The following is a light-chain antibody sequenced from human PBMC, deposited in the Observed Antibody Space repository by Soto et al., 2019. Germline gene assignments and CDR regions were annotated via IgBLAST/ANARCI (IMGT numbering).Light chain of an antibody. CDR3: SSYTASNSLAV. CDR2: DVT. J-gene: IGLJ2*01. Sequence: SALTQPASVSGSPGQSITISCTGTSSDVGTYNSVSWYQHHPGRAPKLMIYDVTNRPSGVSDRFSGSKSDNTASLTISGLQAEDEADYYCSSYTASNSLAVFGGGTKLTVL. V-gene: IGLV2-14*03. CDR1: SSDVGTYNS.